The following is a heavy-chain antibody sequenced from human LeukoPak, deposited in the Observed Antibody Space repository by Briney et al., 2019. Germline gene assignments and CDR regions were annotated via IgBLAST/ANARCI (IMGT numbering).Heavy chain of an antibody. D-gene: IGHD6-13*01. J-gene: IGHJ6*02. V-gene: IGHV1-18*01. CDR3: ARDEAEAAAGNYYYGMDV. CDR2: ISAYNGNT. CDR1: GYTFTSYG. Sequence: ASVKVSCKASGYTFTSYGISWVRQAPGQGLEWMGWISAYNGNTNYAQKLQGRVTMTTDTSKTTAYMELRSLRSDDTAVYYCARDEAEAAAGNYYYGMDVWGQGTPVTVSS.